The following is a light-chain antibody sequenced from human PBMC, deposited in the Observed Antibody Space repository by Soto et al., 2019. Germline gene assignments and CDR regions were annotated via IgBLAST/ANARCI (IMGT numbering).Light chain of an antibody. CDR1: SSDVGGYNY. V-gene: IGLV2-14*01. CDR2: EVS. Sequence: QSALTQPASVSGSPGQSITISCTGTSSDVGGYNYVSWYQQHPGKAPKLMIYEVSNRPSGVSNRFSGSKSGNTASLTISGLRAGDGADYYCSSYTSSSPRVFGGGTKLPVL. J-gene: IGLJ3*02. CDR3: SSYTSSSPRV.